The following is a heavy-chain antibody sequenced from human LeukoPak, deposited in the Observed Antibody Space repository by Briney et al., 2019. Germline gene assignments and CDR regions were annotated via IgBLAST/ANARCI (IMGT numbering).Heavy chain of an antibody. CDR1: GGSISSYY. CDR2: IYYSGST. V-gene: IGHV4-59*08. D-gene: IGHD1-7*01. J-gene: IGHJ4*02. CDR3: ARFRYNWNYALDY. Sequence: SETLSLTCTVSGGSISSYYWSWIRQPPGKGLEWIGYIYYSGSTNYNPSLKSRVTISVDTSKNQFSLKLSSVTAADTAVYYCARFRYNWNYALDYWGQGTLVTVPS.